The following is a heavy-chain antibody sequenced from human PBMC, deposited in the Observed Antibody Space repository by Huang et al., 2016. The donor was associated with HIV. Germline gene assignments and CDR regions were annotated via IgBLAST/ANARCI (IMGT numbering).Heavy chain of an antibody. CDR2: MYPSGNA. CDR3: ARDPAYHNFWTGYWDS. CDR1: GASISSHY. Sequence: QVQLQESGPGLVKPSETLSLTCTVSGASISSHYWSGIRQPPGKGLEWIGSMYPSGNANYSPSLKSRVTISLDTSKNQFSLRVKSVTAADVAVYFCARDPAYHNFWTGYWDSWGQGTLVTVSS. V-gene: IGHV4-59*11. J-gene: IGHJ4*02. D-gene: IGHD3-3*01.